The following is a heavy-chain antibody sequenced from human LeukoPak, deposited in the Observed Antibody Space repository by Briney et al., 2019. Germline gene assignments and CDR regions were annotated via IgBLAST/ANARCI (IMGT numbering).Heavy chain of an antibody. CDR1: GFTFSDYY. D-gene: IGHD3-3*01. J-gene: IGHJ5*02. Sequence: PGGSLRLSCAASGFTFSDYYMSWIRQAPGKGLEWVSYISSSGSTIYYADSVKGRFTISRDNAKNSLYLQMNSLRVEDSAVYYCASGYDVLSGPVWDRFETWGQGTLVTVSS. CDR2: ISSSGSTI. CDR3: ASGYDVLSGPVWDRFET. V-gene: IGHV3-11*01.